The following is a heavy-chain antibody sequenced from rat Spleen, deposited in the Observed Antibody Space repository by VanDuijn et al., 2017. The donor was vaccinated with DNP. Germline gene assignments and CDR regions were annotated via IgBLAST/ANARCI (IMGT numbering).Heavy chain of an antibody. CDR1: GFTFSNYG. CDR2: ITNSGGST. D-gene: IGHD1-2*01. CDR3: TWGAADA. Sequence: EVHLVESGGGLVQPGRSLKLSCAASGFTFSNYGMAWVRQAPTKGLEWVASITNSGGSTYYRDSVKGRFTISRDNAKSTLYLQMDSLRSEDTATYYCTWGAADAWGQGTSVTVSS. J-gene: IGHJ4*01. V-gene: IGHV5-19*01.